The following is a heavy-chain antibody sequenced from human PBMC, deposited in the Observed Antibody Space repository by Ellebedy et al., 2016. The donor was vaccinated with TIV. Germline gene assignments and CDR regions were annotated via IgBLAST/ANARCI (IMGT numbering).Heavy chain of an antibody. J-gene: IGHJ4*02. V-gene: IGHV4-34*01. CDR1: GGSISGYY. Sequence: MPSETLSLTCGVYGGSISGYYWNWIRQSPGKGLEWIGEINHNGGTNYNPSLKSRVTVSVATSNNQFSLRLRSVTAADTAVYYCARLPNTIAVAGFDYWGQGTVVTVSS. CDR2: INHNGGT. D-gene: IGHD6-19*01. CDR3: ARLPNTIAVAGFDY.